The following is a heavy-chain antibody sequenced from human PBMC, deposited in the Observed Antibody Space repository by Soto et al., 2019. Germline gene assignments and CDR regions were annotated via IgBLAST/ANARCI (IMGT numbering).Heavy chain of an antibody. V-gene: IGHV3-48*01. Sequence: HPGGSLRLSCAASGFTFSSYSMNWVRQAPGKGLEWVSYISSSSSTIYYADSVKGRFTISRDNAKNSLYLQMNSLRAEDTAVYYCARTDSQYDLMDVWGKGTTVTVSS. CDR3: ARTDSQYDLMDV. CDR2: ISSSSSTI. CDR1: GFTFSSYS. D-gene: IGHD3-3*01. J-gene: IGHJ6*03.